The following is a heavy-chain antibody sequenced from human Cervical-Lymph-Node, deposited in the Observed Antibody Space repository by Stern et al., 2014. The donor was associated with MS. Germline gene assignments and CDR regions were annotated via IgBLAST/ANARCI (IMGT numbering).Heavy chain of an antibody. CDR2: ISGYNGDT. Sequence: DQLVESGTEVRKPGASVKVSCRASGYTFTSFGISWVRRTPGQGLEFMGWISGYNGDTKYPQKFQGRVVLTTDTSTRTAYMDMTSLRSDDTAMYYCARGPYCSSTSCYTNGYYFYGLDVWGQGTTVTVSS. V-gene: IGHV1-18*01. J-gene: IGHJ6*02. D-gene: IGHD2-2*02. CDR3: ARGPYCSSTSCYTNGYYFYGLDV. CDR1: GYTFTSFG.